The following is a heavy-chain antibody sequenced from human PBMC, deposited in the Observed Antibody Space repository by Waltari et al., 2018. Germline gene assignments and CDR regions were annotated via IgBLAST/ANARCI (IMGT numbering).Heavy chain of an antibody. J-gene: IGHJ4*02. Sequence: EVQLVESGGGLVKPGGSLRLSCAASGFTFSSYSMNWVRPAPGKGLEWISSISSTGTSTPYADSVKGRFTISRDNAKNSLYLQVNSLRAEDTGVYWCATGGWGFYLDNWGQGTLVTFSS. CDR1: GFTFSSYS. V-gene: IGHV3-21*01. CDR2: ISSTGTST. D-gene: IGHD7-27*01. CDR3: ATGGWGFYLDN.